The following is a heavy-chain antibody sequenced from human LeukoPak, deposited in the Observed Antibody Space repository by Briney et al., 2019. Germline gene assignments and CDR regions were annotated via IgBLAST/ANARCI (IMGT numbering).Heavy chain of an antibody. CDR3: ARDRDSSSWYGTNDAFDI. V-gene: IGHV4-59*01. Sequence: PSETLSLTCTVSGGSIRSYYWSWIRQPPGKGLEWIGYIYYSGSTNYNPSLKSRVTISVDTSKNQLSLKLSSVTAADTAVYYCARDRDSSSWYGTNDAFDIWGQGTMVTFSS. J-gene: IGHJ3*02. D-gene: IGHD6-13*01. CDR1: GGSIRSYY. CDR2: IYYSGST.